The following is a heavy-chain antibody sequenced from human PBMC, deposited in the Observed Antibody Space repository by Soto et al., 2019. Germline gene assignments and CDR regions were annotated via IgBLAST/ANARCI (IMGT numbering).Heavy chain of an antibody. J-gene: IGHJ4*02. CDR2: IYHSGST. Sequence: PSETLSLTCAVSGGSISGGGYSWSWIRQPPGKGLEWIGYIYHSGSTYYNPSLKSRVTISVDRSKNQFSLKLSSVTAADTAVYYCARGGLDYYDSSAIFDYWGQGTLVTVSS. CDR1: GGSISGGGYS. CDR3: ARGGLDYYDSSAIFDY. D-gene: IGHD3-22*01. V-gene: IGHV4-30-2*01.